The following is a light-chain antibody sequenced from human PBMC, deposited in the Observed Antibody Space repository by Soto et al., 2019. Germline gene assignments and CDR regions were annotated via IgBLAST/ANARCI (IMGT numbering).Light chain of an antibody. J-gene: IGKJ1*01. CDR1: QSINSN. CDR2: GAS. V-gene: IGKV3-11*01. Sequence: THSPATLSVSPLYRSTLSFRSSQSINSNLAWYQQQPGQAPRLLIYGASSRATGIPDRFSGSGSGTDFTLTISSLEPEDFAVYYCQQRSNWPRTFGQGTKVDIK. CDR3: QQRSNWPRT.